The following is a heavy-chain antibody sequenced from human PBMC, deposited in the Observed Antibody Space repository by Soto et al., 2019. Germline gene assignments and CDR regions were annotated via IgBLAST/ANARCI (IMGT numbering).Heavy chain of an antibody. Sequence: QVHLVESGGGVVQPGRSLRLSCEGSGFSFSNYGIHWVRQAPGKGLEWVAVISHDGNSHHLADSVRGRFTISRDNSKNTVFLHLTSLSREDSAVYHCVTAQEWSAQYFAAVITAFVFSGQGTMVTVSS. V-gene: IGHV3-30*03. CDR1: GFSFSNYG. D-gene: IGHD3-16*01. CDR2: ISHDGNSH. J-gene: IGHJ3*01. CDR3: VTAQEWSAQYFAAVITAFVF.